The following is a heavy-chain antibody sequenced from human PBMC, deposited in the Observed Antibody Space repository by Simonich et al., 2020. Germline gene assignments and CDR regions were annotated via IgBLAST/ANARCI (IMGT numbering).Heavy chain of an antibody. J-gene: IGHJ4*02. CDR2: IYHSGST. CDR3: ARAHSRYCSGGSCYFDY. D-gene: IGHD2-15*01. CDR1: GGSFSGYY. V-gene: IGHV4-34*01. Sequence: QVQLQQWGAGLLKPSETLSLTCAVYGGSFSGYYWGWIRQPPGKGLGWIGSIYHSGSTYYNPSLKSRVTISVDTSKNQFSLKLSSVTAADTAVYYCARAHSRYCSGGSCYFDYWGQGTLVTVSS.